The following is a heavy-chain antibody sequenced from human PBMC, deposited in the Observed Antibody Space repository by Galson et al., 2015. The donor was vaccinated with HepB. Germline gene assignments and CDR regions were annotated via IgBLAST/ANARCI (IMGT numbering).Heavy chain of an antibody. CDR3: ARVQYSSGAFDI. CDR2: INWNGGST. CDR1: GFTFDDYG. V-gene: IGHV3-20*01. J-gene: IGHJ3*02. D-gene: IGHD5-18*01. Sequence: SLRLSCAASGFTFDDYGMSWVRQAPGKGLEWVSGINWNGGSTGYADSVKGRFTISRDNTKNSLYLQMNSLRAEETALYHCARVQYSSGAFDIWGQWTMVTVSS.